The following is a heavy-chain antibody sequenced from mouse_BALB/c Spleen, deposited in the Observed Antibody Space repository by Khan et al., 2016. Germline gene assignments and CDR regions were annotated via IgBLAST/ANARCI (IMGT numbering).Heavy chain of an antibody. CDR3: ARLGYYGTMDY. J-gene: IGHJ4*01. CDR2: INPDSSTI. D-gene: IGHD1-1*01. CDR1: GFDFSRYR. Sequence: EVQLQESGGGLVQPGGSLKLSCAASGFDFSRYRMSWVRQAPGKGLEWIGEINPDSSTINYTPSLKDKFIISRDNAKNTLYLQMSKVRSEDTALYYCARLGYYGTMDYWGQGTSVTVSS. V-gene: IGHV4-1*02.